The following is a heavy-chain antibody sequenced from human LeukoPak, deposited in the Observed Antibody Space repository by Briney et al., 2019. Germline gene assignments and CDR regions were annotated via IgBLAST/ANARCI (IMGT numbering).Heavy chain of an antibody. CDR2: IYYSGST. CDR3: ARSSYGSGSYYYY. J-gene: IGHJ4*02. V-gene: IGHV4-59*01. D-gene: IGHD3-10*01. CDR1: GGSISSYY. Sequence: PSETLSLTCTVSGGSISSYYWSWIRQPPGKGLEWIGYIYYSGSTNYNPSLKSRVTISVDTSKNQFSLKLSSVTAADTAVYYCARSSYGSGSYYYYWGQGTLVTVSS.